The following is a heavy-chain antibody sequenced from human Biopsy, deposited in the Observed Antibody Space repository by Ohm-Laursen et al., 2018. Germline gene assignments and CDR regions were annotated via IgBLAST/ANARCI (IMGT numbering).Heavy chain of an antibody. CDR3: AGDLLEWSLPS. CDR1: GDAFLGYY. CDR2: IYPNSGDT. D-gene: IGHD3-3*01. Sequence: SVKVSCKASGDAFLGYYLHWVRQAPGQGLEWMGSIYPNSGDTDFAQKFQGRVSMTRDTSVSTAYLELSSLRSDDTAIYYCAGDLLEWSLPSWGQGTLVTVSS. V-gene: IGHV1-2*02. J-gene: IGHJ4*02.